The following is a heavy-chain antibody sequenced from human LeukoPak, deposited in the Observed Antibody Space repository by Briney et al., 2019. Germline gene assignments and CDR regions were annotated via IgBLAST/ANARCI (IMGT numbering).Heavy chain of an antibody. Sequence: SQTLSLTCAISGDSFSSNSAAWDWVRQSPSRGLEWLGRTYYRSKWYNDYAVSVKSRITINPDTSKNQFSLKLGSVTAADTAVYYCARAPANSGYVDYWGQGTLVTVSS. V-gene: IGHV6-1*01. J-gene: IGHJ4*02. CDR3: ARAPANSGYVDY. CDR2: TYYRSKWYN. D-gene: IGHD1-26*01. CDR1: GDSFSSNSAA.